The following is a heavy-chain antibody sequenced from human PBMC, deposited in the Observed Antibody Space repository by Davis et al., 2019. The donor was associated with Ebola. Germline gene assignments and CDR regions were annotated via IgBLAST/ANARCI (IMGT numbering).Heavy chain of an antibody. Sequence: SQTLSPTCAVYGGSFSGHYWSWTCQPPGKGLEWIGEINHSGSTNYNPSLKSRVTISVDTSKNQFSLKLSSVTAADTAVYYCARASTVTPFDYWGQGTLVTVSS. CDR2: INHSGST. CDR1: GGSFSGHY. V-gene: IGHV4-34*01. D-gene: IGHD4-11*01. CDR3: ARASTVTPFDY. J-gene: IGHJ4*02.